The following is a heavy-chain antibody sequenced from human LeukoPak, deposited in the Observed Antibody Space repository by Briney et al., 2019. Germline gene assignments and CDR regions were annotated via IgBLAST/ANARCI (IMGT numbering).Heavy chain of an antibody. Sequence: TGGSLRLSCQASGFTFYMYAMSWVRQAPGKGLEWVASMCGTAGCTFYPDSVKGRFTISRDNSKNVLYLRMNSLTAEDTAIYYCAKDRPNFHENSGHYYRRDGDSWGQGTLATVSS. D-gene: IGHD3-22*01. CDR2: MCGTAGCT. J-gene: IGHJ5*01. CDR1: GFTFYMYA. V-gene: IGHV3-23*01. CDR3: AKDRPNFHENSGHYYRRDGDS.